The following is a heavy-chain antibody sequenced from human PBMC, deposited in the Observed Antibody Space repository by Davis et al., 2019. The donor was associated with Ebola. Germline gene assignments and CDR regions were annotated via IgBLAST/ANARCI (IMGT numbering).Heavy chain of an antibody. CDR3: ARDYVWGTYRTPAD. Sequence: GESLKISCTASGFTFSSYCMSWVRQAPGRGLEWVANINQDGSEKSYVDSVKGRFTISRDNAKNSLSLQMNSLRADETAVYYCARDYVWGTYRTPADWGQGTLVTVSS. CDR2: INQDGSEK. CDR1: GFTFSSYC. D-gene: IGHD3-16*02. J-gene: IGHJ4*02. V-gene: IGHV3-7*01.